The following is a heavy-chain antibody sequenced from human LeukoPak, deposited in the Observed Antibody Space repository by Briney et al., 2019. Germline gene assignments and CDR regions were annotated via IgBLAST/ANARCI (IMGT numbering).Heavy chain of an antibody. Sequence: SETLSLTCTVSGGSISSYYWSWTRQPPGKGLEWIGSIYYSGSTYYNPSLKSRVTISVDTSKNQFSLKLSSVTAADTAVYYCARHVGDYGDYRYNFDYWGQGTLVTVSS. CDR3: ARHVGDYGDYRYNFDY. V-gene: IGHV4-39*01. CDR1: GGSISSYY. D-gene: IGHD4-17*01. J-gene: IGHJ4*02. CDR2: IYYSGST.